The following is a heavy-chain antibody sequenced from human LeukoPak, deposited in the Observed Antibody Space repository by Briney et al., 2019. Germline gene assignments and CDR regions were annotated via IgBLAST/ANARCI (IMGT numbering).Heavy chain of an antibody. D-gene: IGHD4-17*01. CDR1: GFTFSSYG. V-gene: IGHV3-21*04. CDR3: ARLDYGDYGGGYMDV. CDR2: ISSSSSYI. J-gene: IGHJ6*03. Sequence: GGSLRLSCAASGFTFSSYGMSWVRQAPGKGLEWVSSISSSSSYIYYADSVKGRFTISRDNAKNSLYLQMNSLRAEDTAVYYCARLDYGDYGGGYMDVWGKGTTVTISS.